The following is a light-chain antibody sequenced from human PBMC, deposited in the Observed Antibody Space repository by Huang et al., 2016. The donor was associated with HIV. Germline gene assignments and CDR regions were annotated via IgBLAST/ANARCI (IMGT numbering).Light chain of an antibody. Sequence: PGERATLSCRASQSVNNNYLAWYQQKPGQAPRLLLYRASTRATGIPDRFSGSGSGTDFTLTISRLEPDDFAVYYCQQFGSSPPYSFGQGTKLEIK. J-gene: IGKJ2*03. CDR3: QQFGSSPPYS. CDR2: RAS. CDR1: QSVNNNY. V-gene: IGKV3-20*01.